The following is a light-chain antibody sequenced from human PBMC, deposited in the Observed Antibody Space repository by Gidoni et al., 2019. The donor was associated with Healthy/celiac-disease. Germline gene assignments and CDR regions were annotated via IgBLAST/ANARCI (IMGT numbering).Light chain of an antibody. V-gene: IGKV3-20*01. J-gene: IGKJ5*01. Sequence: EIVLTQSPGTLSLSPGERATLSCSASQSVSSSYLAWYQQKPGQAPRLLIYGASSRATGIPDRCSGSGAGTDFTLTISRLEPEDFAVYYCQQYGSSLITFGQGTRLEIK. CDR1: QSVSSSY. CDR3: QQYGSSLIT. CDR2: GAS.